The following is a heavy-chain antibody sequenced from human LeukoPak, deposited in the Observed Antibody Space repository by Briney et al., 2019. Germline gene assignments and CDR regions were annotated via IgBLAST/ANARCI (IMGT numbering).Heavy chain of an antibody. D-gene: IGHD3-10*01. CDR2: IKHIEST. CDR1: GGSFSAYY. CDR3: ARRPLRFGEDYFDD. Sequence: PSQTLSLTCAVDGGSFSAYYWSWIRQPPGNGLEWIGEIKHIESTNYNPSLKSRVTISLDTSKKQFSLKLRSVTAADTAVYYCARRPLRFGEDYFDDWGQGTLVTVSS. V-gene: IGHV4-34*01. J-gene: IGHJ4*02.